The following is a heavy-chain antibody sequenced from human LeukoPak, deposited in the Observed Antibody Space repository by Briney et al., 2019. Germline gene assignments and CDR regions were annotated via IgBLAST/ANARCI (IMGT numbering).Heavy chain of an antibody. CDR3: ARRGSGSPPYYYYYMDV. J-gene: IGHJ6*03. CDR1: GGSISSSSYY. Sequence: PSETLSLTCTVSGGSISSSSYYWSWIRQPPGKGLEWIGEINHSGSTNYNPSLKSRVTISVDTSKNQFSLKLSSVTAADTAVYYCARRGSGSPPYYYYYMDVWGKGTTVTISS. V-gene: IGHV4-39*07. D-gene: IGHD3-10*01. CDR2: INHSGST.